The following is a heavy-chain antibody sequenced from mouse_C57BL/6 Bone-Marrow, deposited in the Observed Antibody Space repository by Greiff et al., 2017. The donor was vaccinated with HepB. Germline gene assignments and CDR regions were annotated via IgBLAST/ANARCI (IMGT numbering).Heavy chain of an antibody. Sequence: EVKLVESGGGLVQPGGSLKLSCAASGFTFSDYYMYWVRQTPEKRLEWVAYISNGGGSTYYPDTVKGRFTISRDNAKNTLYLQLSRLKSEDTAMYYCARRRNTTDWYFDVWGTGTTVTVSS. CDR1: GFTFSDYY. V-gene: IGHV5-12*01. D-gene: IGHD2-12*01. J-gene: IGHJ1*03. CDR2: ISNGGGST. CDR3: ARRRNTTDWYFDV.